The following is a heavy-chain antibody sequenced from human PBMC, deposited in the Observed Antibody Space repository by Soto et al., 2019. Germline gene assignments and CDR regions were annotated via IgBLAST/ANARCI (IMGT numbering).Heavy chain of an antibody. CDR1: GGSISSGGYY. CDR3: ARDSPSGWTPDYFDY. V-gene: IGHV4-31*03. Sequence: QVQLQESGPGLVKPSQTLSLTCTVSGGSISSGGYYWSWIRQHPGKGLEWIGYIYYSGSTYYNPSLKSRVTISVDTSKNQFSLKLSSVTAADTAVYYCARDSPSGWTPDYFDYWGQGTLVTVSS. CDR2: IYYSGST. J-gene: IGHJ4*02. D-gene: IGHD6-19*01.